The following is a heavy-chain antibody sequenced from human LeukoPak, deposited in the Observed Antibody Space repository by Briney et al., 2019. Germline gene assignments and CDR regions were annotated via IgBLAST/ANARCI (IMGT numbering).Heavy chain of an antibody. CDR1: GFTFSTHA. Sequence: PGGSLRLSCAASGFTFSTHAMHWVRQAPGKGLEWVAVISYDGSTKLYADPVKGRFTISRDNSKNTLYLQMNSLRVEDTAVYYCAKPDIVTVVVAAFFFDHWGQGNLVTVSS. CDR2: ISYDGSTK. J-gene: IGHJ5*02. V-gene: IGHV3-30-3*02. D-gene: IGHD2-15*01. CDR3: AKPDIVTVVVAAFFFDH.